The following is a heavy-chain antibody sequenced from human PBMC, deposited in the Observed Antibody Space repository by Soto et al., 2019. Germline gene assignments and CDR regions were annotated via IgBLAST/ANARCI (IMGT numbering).Heavy chain of an antibody. J-gene: IGHJ4*02. CDR1: GYTFTGSY. D-gene: IGHD5-12*01. CDR2: INPNSGGT. Sequence: ASVKVSCKASGYTFTGSYMHWVRQAPGQGLEWMGLINPNSGGTNYAQKFQGWVTMTRDTSISTAYMELSRLRSDDTAVYYCASGGLNPTFTRPLRYWGRGTLVTVSS. CDR3: ASGGLNPTFTRPLRY. V-gene: IGHV1-2*04.